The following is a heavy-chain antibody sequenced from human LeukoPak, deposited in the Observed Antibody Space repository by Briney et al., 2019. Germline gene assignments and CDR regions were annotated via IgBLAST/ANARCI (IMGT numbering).Heavy chain of an antibody. V-gene: IGHV3-23*01. Sequence: PGGSLRLSCVASGFTFDNYAMNWVRQAPGKGLEWVSAISDSDGSTKYADSVKGRFTISTDKSKNTLYLQMNSLRAEDTAVYHCAKADCRSISRYVKDVWGKGTAVTVSS. CDR3: AKADCRSISRYVKDV. CDR1: GFTFDNYA. J-gene: IGHJ6*04. CDR2: ISDSDGST. D-gene: IGHD2-2*01.